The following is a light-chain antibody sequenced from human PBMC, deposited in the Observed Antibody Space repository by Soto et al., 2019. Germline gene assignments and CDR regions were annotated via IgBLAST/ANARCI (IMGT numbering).Light chain of an antibody. CDR3: QQYNSYRA. CDR1: QSIDTW. CDR2: KAS. J-gene: IGKJ1*01. Sequence: DIQMTQSPSTLSAFVGDTVTITCRASQSIDTWLAWHQQKPGRAPKLLISKASALESGVPSRFSCSGSGTYFTLIIRDVQPDDFAIYYCQQYNSYRAFGQGTKVEI. V-gene: IGKV1-5*03.